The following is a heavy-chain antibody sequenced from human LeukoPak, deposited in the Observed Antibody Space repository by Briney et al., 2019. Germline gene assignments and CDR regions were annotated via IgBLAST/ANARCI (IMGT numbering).Heavy chain of an antibody. Sequence: SETLFLTCTVSGGSISSYYWSWIRQPPGKGLEWIGYIYYSGSTNYNPSLKSRVTISVDTSKNQFSLKLSSVTAADTAVYYCARTMVRGYPGYFDLWGRGTLVTVSS. CDR2: IYYSGST. CDR3: ARTMVRGYPGYFDL. V-gene: IGHV4-59*01. CDR1: GGSISSYY. D-gene: IGHD3-10*01. J-gene: IGHJ2*01.